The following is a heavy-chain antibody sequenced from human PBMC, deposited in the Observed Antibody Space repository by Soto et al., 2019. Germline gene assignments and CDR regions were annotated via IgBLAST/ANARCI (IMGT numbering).Heavy chain of an antibody. Sequence: QVQLVQSGAEVKKPGASVKVSCKASGYTFTNYDINWGRRPPGQGLEWMGWMNPNSGNTDYAQKFQGRVTMTRNTSISTAYMELSGLRSEDTAVYYCATRFYYHGMDVWGQGTTVTVSS. V-gene: IGHV1-8*01. CDR1: GYTFTNYD. J-gene: IGHJ6*02. CDR2: MNPNSGNT. CDR3: ATRFYYHGMDV.